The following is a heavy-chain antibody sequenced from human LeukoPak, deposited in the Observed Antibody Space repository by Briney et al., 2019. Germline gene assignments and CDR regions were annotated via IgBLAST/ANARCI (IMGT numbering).Heavy chain of an antibody. V-gene: IGHV3-21*01. D-gene: IGHD3-10*01. Sequence: GGSLRLSCAASGFTFSSYSMNWVRQAPGKGLEWVSSISSSSSYIYYADSVKGRFTISRDNAKISLYLQMNSLRAEDTAVYYCARAVTMVRGVIYAFDIWGQGTMVTVSS. CDR2: ISSSSSYI. J-gene: IGHJ3*02. CDR1: GFTFSSYS. CDR3: ARAVTMVRGVIYAFDI.